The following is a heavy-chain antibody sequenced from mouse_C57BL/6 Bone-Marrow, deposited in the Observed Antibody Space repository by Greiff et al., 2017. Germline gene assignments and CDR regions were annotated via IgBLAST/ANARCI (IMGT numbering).Heavy chain of an antibody. J-gene: IGHJ4*01. D-gene: IGHD1-1*01. CDR3: ARGITTVVATGDYYAMDY. V-gene: IGHV3-8*01. Sequence: EVQLQQSGPGLAKPSQTLSLTCSVTGYSITSDYWNWIRKFPGNKLEYMGYISYSGSTYYNPSLKSRISITRDTSKNQYYLQLNSVTTEDTATYYCARGITTVVATGDYYAMDYWGQGTSVTVSS. CDR1: GYSITSDY. CDR2: ISYSGST.